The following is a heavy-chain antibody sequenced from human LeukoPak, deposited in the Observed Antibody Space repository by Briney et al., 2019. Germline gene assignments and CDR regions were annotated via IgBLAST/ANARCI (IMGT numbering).Heavy chain of an antibody. V-gene: IGHV4-4*07. CDR1: GGSISSYY. D-gene: IGHD4-23*01. CDR2: IYTSGST. CDR3: ARDADYGGNVY. Sequence: SETLSLTCTVSGGSISSYYWNWIRQPAGKGLEWIGRIYTSGSTNYNPSLKSRVTMSVDTSKNQFSLKLSSVTSAARAVYYCARDADYGGNVYWGQGTLVTVSS. J-gene: IGHJ4*02.